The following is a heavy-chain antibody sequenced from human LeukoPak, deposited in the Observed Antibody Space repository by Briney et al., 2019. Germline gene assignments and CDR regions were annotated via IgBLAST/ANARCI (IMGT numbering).Heavy chain of an antibody. J-gene: IGHJ4*02. Sequence: PSETPSLTCTVSGGSISSGSYYWRWIRQPAGKGLEWIGRIYTSGSTNYNPSLKSRVTMSVDTSKNQFSLKLSSVTAADTAVYYCARSGGYTGPDYWGQGTLVTVSS. CDR3: ARSGGYTGPDY. CDR2: IYTSGST. CDR1: GGSISSGSYY. D-gene: IGHD1-1*01. V-gene: IGHV4-61*02.